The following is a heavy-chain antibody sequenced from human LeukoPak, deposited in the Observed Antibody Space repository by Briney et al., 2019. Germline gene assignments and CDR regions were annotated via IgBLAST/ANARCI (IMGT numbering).Heavy chain of an antibody. Sequence: GGSLRLSYAASGFTFSDYYMSWIRQAPGKGQECVSYISSSGSTIYYTDSVKGRFTISRDNAKNSLYLQMNSLRAEDTAVYFCARDSAPSIASRPYPDYWGQGTLVTVSS. CDR2: ISSSGSTI. CDR1: GFTFSDYY. D-gene: IGHD6-6*01. CDR3: ARDSAPSIASRPYPDY. V-gene: IGHV3-11*04. J-gene: IGHJ4*02.